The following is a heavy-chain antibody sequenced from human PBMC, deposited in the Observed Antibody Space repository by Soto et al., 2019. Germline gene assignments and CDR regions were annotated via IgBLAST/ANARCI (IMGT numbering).Heavy chain of an antibody. CDR3: ARDQPKWLNDASDF. CDR2: ISPSNGNT. Sequence: QVHLVQSGGEVKKPGASVKVSCKASDYTFVNHGISWVRQAPGQGLEWLGWISPSNGNTNYAQKFQGRVTMTTDTSTSTAYMELRSLRSDDTAFYYSARDQPKWLNDASDFWGQGTMVTVSS. J-gene: IGHJ3*01. V-gene: IGHV1-18*01. D-gene: IGHD5-12*01. CDR1: DYTFVNHG.